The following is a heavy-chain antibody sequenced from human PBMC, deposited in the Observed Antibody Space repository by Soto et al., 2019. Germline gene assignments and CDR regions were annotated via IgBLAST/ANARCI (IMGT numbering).Heavy chain of an antibody. CDR3: AKNGQPPYYYYGMDV. CDR2: ISGYNGDT. J-gene: IGHJ6*02. CDR1: GYTFTRYG. V-gene: IGHV1-18*01. D-gene: IGHD2-8*01. Sequence: QGQLVQSGAEVKKPGASVKVSCKASGYTFTRYGISWVRQDPGQGLEWMGWISGYNGDTKYAKKFQGRVTMTVDTSTTTAYMELRSLTSEDRAVYYCAKNGQPPYYYYGMDVWGQGTTVTVSS.